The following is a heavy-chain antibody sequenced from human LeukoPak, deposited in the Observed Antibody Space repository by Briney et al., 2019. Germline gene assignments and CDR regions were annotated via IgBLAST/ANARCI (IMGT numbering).Heavy chain of an antibody. CDR1: GFTFSSYG. D-gene: IGHD2-15*01. CDR3: VRDLGYCSGGSCYSRYYYGMDV. Sequence: GRSLRLSSAASGFTFSSYGMHWVRQAPGKGLEWVAVIWYDGSNKYYADSVKGRFTISRDNSKNTLYLQMNSLRAEDTAVYYCVRDLGYCSGGSCYSRYYYGMDVWGKGTTVTVSS. CDR2: IWYDGSNK. J-gene: IGHJ6*04. V-gene: IGHV3-33*01.